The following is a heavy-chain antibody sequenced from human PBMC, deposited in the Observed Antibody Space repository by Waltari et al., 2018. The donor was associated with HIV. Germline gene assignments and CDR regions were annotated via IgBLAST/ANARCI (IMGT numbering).Heavy chain of an antibody. CDR1: GGAFVSHS. D-gene: IGHD3-3*01. V-gene: IGHV1-69*08. CDR3: ASARETMGVDFDS. CDR2: DIPMFGTA. J-gene: IGHJ5*01. Sequence: QVHLVQSGAEVKKPGSSVKVSCKASGGAFVSHSFNWVRQAPGQGLEWMGRDIPMFGTANYARKFQGRVTITADKSTTTAYMELNGRRIDDTAVYYCASARETMGVDFDSWGQGTLVTVS.